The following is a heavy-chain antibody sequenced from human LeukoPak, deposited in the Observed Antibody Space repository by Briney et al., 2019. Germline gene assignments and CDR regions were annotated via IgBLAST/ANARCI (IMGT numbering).Heavy chain of an antibody. CDR2: IYYSGST. V-gene: IGHV4-31*03. CDR3: ARGPNYYDSSGYYIFEY. Sequence: SQTLSLTCTVSGGSISSGGYSWSWLRQHPGKGLEWIGYIYYSGSTYYNPSLKSRVTISVDTSKNQFSLKLSSVTAADTAVYYCARGPNYYDSSGYYIFEYWGQGTLVTVSS. D-gene: IGHD3-22*01. CDR1: GGSISSGGYS. J-gene: IGHJ4*02.